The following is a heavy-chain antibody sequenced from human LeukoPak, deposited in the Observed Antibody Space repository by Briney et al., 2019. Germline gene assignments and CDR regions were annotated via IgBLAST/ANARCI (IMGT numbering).Heavy chain of an antibody. CDR1: GASIRSSDYY. D-gene: IGHD1-26*01. CDR3: ARHGDWEPFDY. V-gene: IGHV4-39*01. CDR2: VYYSGST. Sequence: SETLSLTCVLSGASIRSSDYYWAWIHQPPGKGLEWIGTVYYSGSTYYNPSLKSRVTISVDTSKNSFSLNVTSLTAADTAVYYCARHGDWEPFDYWGQGSLVTVSS. J-gene: IGHJ4*02.